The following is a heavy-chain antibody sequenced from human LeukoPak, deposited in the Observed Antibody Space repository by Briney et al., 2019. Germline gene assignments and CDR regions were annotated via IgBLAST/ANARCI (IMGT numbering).Heavy chain of an antibody. J-gene: IGHJ3*02. V-gene: IGHV4-59*01. D-gene: IGHD5-24*01. CDR2: IYYSGST. Sequence: SETLSLTCTVSGGSISSYYWSWIRQPPGKGLGWIGYIYYSGSTNYNPSLKSRVTISVDTSKNQFSLKLSSVTAADTAVYYCARPGVATITDAFDIWGQGTMVTVSS. CDR3: ARPGVATITDAFDI. CDR1: GGSISSYY.